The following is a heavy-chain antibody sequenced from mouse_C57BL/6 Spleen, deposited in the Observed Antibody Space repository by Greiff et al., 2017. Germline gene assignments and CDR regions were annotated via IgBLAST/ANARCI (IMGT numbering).Heavy chain of an antibody. CDR3: ARGGGSWAY. V-gene: IGHV1-61*01. Sequence: VQLQQPGAELVRPGSSVKLSCKASGYTFTSYWMDWVKQRPGQGLEWIGNIYPSDSETHYNQKFKDKATLTVDKSSSTAYMQVSSQTCEDSAVDYCARGGGSWAYWGQGTLVTVSA. CDR2: IYPSDSET. D-gene: IGHD1-1*02. CDR1: GYTFTSYW. J-gene: IGHJ3*01.